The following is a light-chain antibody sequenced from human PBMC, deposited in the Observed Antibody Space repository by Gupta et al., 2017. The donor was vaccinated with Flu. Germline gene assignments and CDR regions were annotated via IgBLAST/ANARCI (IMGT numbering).Light chain of an antibody. V-gene: IGKV2-29*03. J-gene: IGKJ1*01. Sequence: EIVMTQTPLSLSVTPGQPASISCKSSQSLLHSDGRDYLYWYLQRPGQAPQLLIYEVSNRFSAVPDRFSGSGSGTDFTLKISGVEAEDVGVYYCMQAKHLPRAFGQGTRVEIK. CDR1: QSLLHSDGRDY. CDR2: EVS. CDR3: MQAKHLPRA.